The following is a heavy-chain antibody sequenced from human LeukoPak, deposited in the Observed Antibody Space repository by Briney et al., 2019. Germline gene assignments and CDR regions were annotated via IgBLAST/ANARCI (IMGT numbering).Heavy chain of an antibody. Sequence: GGSLRLSCAASGFTFSSYAMSWVRQAPGKGLEWVSAISGSGGSTYYADSVKGRFTISRDNSKNTLYLQMNSLRAEDTAVYYCAKGGSIAARPGFPFFDHWGQGTLVPVPP. D-gene: IGHD6-6*01. CDR1: GFTFSSYA. J-gene: IGHJ4*02. V-gene: IGHV3-23*01. CDR3: AKGGSIAARPGFPFFDH. CDR2: ISGSGGST.